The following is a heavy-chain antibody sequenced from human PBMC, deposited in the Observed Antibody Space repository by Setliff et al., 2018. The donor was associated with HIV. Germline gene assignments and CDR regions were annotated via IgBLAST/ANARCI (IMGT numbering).Heavy chain of an antibody. V-gene: IGHV3-7*01. CDR3: ARDWASVRDTIFGGAQYYYYMDV. CDR1: GFTFSDYW. CDR2: IKEGGSEK. J-gene: IGHJ6*03. D-gene: IGHD3-3*01. Sequence: SGGSLRLSCAASGFTFSDYWMSWVRQAPGKGLEWVASIKEGGSEKYYVASVKGRFTMSRDNAKNSLYLQMNSLRADDTAVYYCARDWASVRDTIFGGAQYYYYMDVWGKGTTVTVSS.